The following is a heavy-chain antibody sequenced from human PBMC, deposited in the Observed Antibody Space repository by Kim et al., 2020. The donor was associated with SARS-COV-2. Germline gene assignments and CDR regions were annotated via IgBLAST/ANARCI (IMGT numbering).Heavy chain of an antibody. D-gene: IGHD6-19*01. V-gene: IGHV3-30*02. J-gene: IGHJ4*02. CDR3: AKSQWLVRFGVDY. Sequence: YADPVKGRLTISRNTSKNTLYLQMNSLRAEDTAVYYCAKSQWLVRFGVDYWGQGTLVTVSS.